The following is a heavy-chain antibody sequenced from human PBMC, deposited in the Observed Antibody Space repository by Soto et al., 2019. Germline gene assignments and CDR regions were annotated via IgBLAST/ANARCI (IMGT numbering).Heavy chain of an antibody. D-gene: IGHD2-15*01. CDR2: IKQDGSEK. CDR3: ARSPRTPARTYCSGGSCYPPASAFDI. J-gene: IGHJ3*02. Sequence: GGSLRLSCAASGFTFSSYWMSWVRQAPGKGLEWVANIKQDGSEKYYGDSVKGRFTISRDNAKNSLYLQMNSVRAEDTVVYYCARSPRTPARTYCSGGSCYPPASAFDIWGQGTMVTVSS. CDR1: GFTFSSYW. V-gene: IGHV3-7*01.